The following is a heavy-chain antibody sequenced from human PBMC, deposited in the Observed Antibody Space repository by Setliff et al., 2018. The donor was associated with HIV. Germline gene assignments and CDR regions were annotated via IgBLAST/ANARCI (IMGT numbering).Heavy chain of an antibody. CDR1: GGSINSYH. CDR2: INQDGREK. D-gene: IGHD3-22*01. V-gene: IGHV3-7*01. CDR3: AGSRGYFVKAD. Sequence: ETLSLTCSVSGGSINSYHWSWIRQAPGKGLEWVANINQDGREKYYVDSVKGRFTISRDNAKDLLYLQMNSLRGEDTAVYYCAGSRGYFVKADWGQGTLVTVSS. J-gene: IGHJ4*02.